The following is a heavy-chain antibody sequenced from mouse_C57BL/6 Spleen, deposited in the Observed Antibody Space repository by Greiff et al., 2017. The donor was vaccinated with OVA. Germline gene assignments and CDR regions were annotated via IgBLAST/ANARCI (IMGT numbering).Heavy chain of an antibody. CDR3: AFYYDYDGAMDY. J-gene: IGHJ4*01. CDR2: IHPNSGST. V-gene: IGHV1-64*01. Sequence: VQLVESGAELVKPGASVKLSCKASGYTFTSYWMHWVKQRPGQGLEWIGMIHPNSGSTNYNEKFKSKATLTVDKSSSTAYMQLSSLTSEDSAVYYCAFYYDYDGAMDYWGQGTSVTVSS. CDR1: GYTFTSYW. D-gene: IGHD2-4*01.